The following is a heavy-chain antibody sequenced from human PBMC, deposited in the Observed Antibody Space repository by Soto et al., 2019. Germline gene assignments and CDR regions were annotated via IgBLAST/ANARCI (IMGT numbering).Heavy chain of an antibody. J-gene: IGHJ5*02. V-gene: IGHV1-2*02. Sequence: ASVKVSCKSSGYTFTSDYMHRGRQAPGQTLEWLGWISLYSDGTNYAQNFRGRVSMTTDTPTTTAYMELRSLRSDDTAVYYCARVVPGAEAWFGPWGQGTLVTFSS. CDR3: ARVVPGAEAWFGP. CDR2: ISLYSDGT. CDR1: GYTFTSDY.